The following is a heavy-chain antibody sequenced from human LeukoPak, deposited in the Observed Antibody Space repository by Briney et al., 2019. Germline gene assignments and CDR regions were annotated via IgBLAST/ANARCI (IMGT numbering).Heavy chain of an antibody. Sequence: RSGGSLRLSCAASGFTFDDYGMSWVRQAPGKGLEWVSGINWNGGSTGYADSVKGRFTISRDNAKNSLYLQMNSLRAEDTALYYCARYRGPFRAGTYYFDYWGQGTLVTVSS. D-gene: IGHD6-19*01. J-gene: IGHJ4*02. V-gene: IGHV3-20*04. CDR1: GFTFDDYG. CDR3: ARYRGPFRAGTYYFDY. CDR2: INWNGGST.